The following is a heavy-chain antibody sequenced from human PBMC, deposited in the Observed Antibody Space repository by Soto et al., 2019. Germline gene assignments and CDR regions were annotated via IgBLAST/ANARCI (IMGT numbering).Heavy chain of an antibody. CDR1: GVTFYIFA. J-gene: IGHJ4*02. CDR2: ISGSGGPS. V-gene: IGHV3-23*01. D-gene: IGHD3-3*02. Sequence: GGSLRLSCEASGVTFYIFAMSWVRQAPGKGLEWVSTISGSGGPSYYADSVKGRFTISRGSSEKTLYLQMNSLTADDTAVYYCAKGVPSSTAPGHFDYWGQGILVTVSS. CDR3: AKGVPSSTAPGHFDY.